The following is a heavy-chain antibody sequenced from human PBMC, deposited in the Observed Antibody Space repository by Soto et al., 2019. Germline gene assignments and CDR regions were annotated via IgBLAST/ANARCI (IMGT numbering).Heavy chain of an antibody. J-gene: IGHJ4*02. CDR2: MSAYNGNT. Sequence: QVQLVQSGAEVKKPGASVKVSCEASGYTYTSYGISGVRQAAGQGLEWMGWMSAYNGNTKCAQKLQGRVTMTTDTSTSTAYMELRSPRSDDTAVYYCARDLAAGNCDYWGQGTLVTVSS. D-gene: IGHD6-13*01. CDR1: GYTYTSYG. CDR3: ARDLAAGNCDY. V-gene: IGHV1-18*01.